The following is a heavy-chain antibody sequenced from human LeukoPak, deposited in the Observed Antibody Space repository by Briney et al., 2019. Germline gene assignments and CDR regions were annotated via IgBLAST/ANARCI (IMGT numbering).Heavy chain of an antibody. CDR2: INAGKGNT. J-gene: IGHJ5*02. Sequence: GASVKVSCKASGYTFTSYAMHWVRQAPGQRLEWMGWINAGKGNTKYSQKFQGRVTITRDTSASTAYMELSSLRSEDTAVYYCARDRYGGNSDWFDPWGQGTLVTVSS. D-gene: IGHD4-23*01. CDR3: ARDRYGGNSDWFDP. CDR1: GYTFTSYA. V-gene: IGHV1-3*01.